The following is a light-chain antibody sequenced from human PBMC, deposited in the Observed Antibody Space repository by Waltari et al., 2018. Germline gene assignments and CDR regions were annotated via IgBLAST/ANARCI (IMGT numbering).Light chain of an antibody. J-gene: IGLJ3*02. Sequence: QSVLTQPPSVSGAPGQRVTISCTGSSSNIGAGSDVHWYQQLPRTAPKLLIYGNTNRPSGVPDRFSGSKSGTSASLAITGLQAEDEADYYCQSYDGSLSGSRVFGGGTKVTVL. V-gene: IGLV1-40*01. CDR2: GNT. CDR1: SSNIGAGSD. CDR3: QSYDGSLSGSRV.